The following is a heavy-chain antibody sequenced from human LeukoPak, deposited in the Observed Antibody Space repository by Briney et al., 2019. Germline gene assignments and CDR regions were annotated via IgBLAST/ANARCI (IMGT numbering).Heavy chain of an antibody. CDR2: IDWDDDK. J-gene: IGHJ4*02. CDR1: GFSLSTSGMC. D-gene: IGHD5-24*01. CDR3: ARILLSGEMATSPLDY. Sequence: SGPTLVNPTQTLTLTCTFSGFSLSTSGMCVSWIRQPPGKALEWLARIDWDDDKYYSTSLKTRLAISKDTSKNQVVLTMTNMDPVDTATYYCARILLSGEMATSPLDYWGQGTLVTVSS. V-gene: IGHV2-70*11.